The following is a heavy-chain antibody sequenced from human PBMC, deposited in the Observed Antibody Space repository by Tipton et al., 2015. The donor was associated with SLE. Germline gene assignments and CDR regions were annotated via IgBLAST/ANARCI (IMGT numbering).Heavy chain of an antibody. CDR3: ARESREGTVIQGPHVSFDI. J-gene: IGHJ3*02. D-gene: IGHD2-21*01. CDR1: GDSITSSY. Sequence: TLSLTCTVSGDSITSSYWSWTRQPPGKGLEWIGYIYYTGSTNYSPSLKSRVTISLDTSKNQFSLKLSSVTAADTAVHYCARESREGTVIQGPHVSFDIWGQGTMVTVSS. V-gene: IGHV4-59*01. CDR2: IYYTGST.